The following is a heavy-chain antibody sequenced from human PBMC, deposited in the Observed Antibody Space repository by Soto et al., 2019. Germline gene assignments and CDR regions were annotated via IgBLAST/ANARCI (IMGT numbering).Heavy chain of an antibody. V-gene: IGHV1-69*01. CDR1: GGTFSRHS. D-gene: IGHD3-10*01. J-gene: IGHJ4*02. CDR2: IIPIFDAT. Sequence: QVQMEQSGAEVKKPGSSARVSCKVSGGTFSRHSISWVRQAPGQGLEWMGGIIPIFDATQYAQKFQGRLTITADESTTTFHMDLSGLRPEDTAIYYCARDLTSVRGSWGQGTLVTVS. CDR3: ARDLTSVRGS.